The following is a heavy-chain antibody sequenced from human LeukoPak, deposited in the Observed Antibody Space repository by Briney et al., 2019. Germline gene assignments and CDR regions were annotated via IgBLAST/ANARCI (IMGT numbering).Heavy chain of an antibody. J-gene: IGHJ4*02. Sequence: GGSLRLSCTASGFTFINYSMNWVRQAPGKGLEWVSSISTNSAFIYYADSVRGRFTISRDNTKNSLYLQMNSLRAEDTAVYYCARDWFHAIDYWGQGTLVTVSS. CDR1: GFTFINYS. V-gene: IGHV3-21*01. CDR3: ARDWFHAIDY. CDR2: ISTNSAFI. D-gene: IGHD2/OR15-2a*01.